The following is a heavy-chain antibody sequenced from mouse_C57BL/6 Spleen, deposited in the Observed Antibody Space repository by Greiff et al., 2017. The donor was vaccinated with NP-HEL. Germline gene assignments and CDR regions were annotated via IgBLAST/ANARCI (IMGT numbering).Heavy chain of an antibody. J-gene: IGHJ2*01. V-gene: IGHV14-3*01. D-gene: IGHD2-3*01. CDR2: IDPANGNT. CDR1: GFNFKNTY. CDR3: ARGYYFVFCDY. Sequence: VQLQQSVAELVRPGASVKLSCTASGFNFKNTYMHWVKQRPEQGLEWIGRIDPANGNTKYAQKFQGKAPITAAPSSYTAYLQLSSLTSEDTAICYCARGYYFVFCDYWGQGTTLTVSS.